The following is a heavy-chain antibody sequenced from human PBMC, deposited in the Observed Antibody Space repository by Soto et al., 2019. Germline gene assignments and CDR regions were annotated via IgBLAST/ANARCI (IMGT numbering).Heavy chain of an antibody. CDR1: GDTFSNYD. Sequence: QVQLVQSGAEVMKPGSSVKVSCKASGDTFSNYDISWLRQAPGQGLEWVGGIIPIFGTANYAQNFQGRVTISADESTSTVYMELNSLRSEDTAVYYCAREADVTGTLHGAFEIWGQGTMVAVSS. CDR2: IIPIFGTA. D-gene: IGHD1-7*01. CDR3: AREADVTGTLHGAFEI. J-gene: IGHJ3*02. V-gene: IGHV1-69*12.